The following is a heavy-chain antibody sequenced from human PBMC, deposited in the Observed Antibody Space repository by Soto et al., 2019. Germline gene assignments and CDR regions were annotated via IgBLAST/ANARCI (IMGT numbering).Heavy chain of an antibody. CDR3: ARGINYYASGDDAFDI. CDR2: MNPNSGNT. D-gene: IGHD3-10*01. Sequence: QVQLVQSEAEVKKPGASVKVSCKASGYTFTSYDIKWVRQATGQGLEWMGWMNPNSGNTGYAQKFQGRVTMTRNTSISTAYMELSSLRSEDTAVYYCARGINYYASGDDAFDIWGQGTMVTVSS. J-gene: IGHJ3*02. V-gene: IGHV1-8*01. CDR1: GYTFTSYD.